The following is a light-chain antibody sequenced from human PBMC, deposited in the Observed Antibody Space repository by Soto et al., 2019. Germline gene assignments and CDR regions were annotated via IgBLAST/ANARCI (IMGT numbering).Light chain of an antibody. V-gene: IGLV2-11*01. CDR1: SSDVGGHSY. Sequence: QSVLTQPRSVSGSPGQSVAISCTGTSSDVGGHSYVSWYQHHPGKAPKLMIYDFTKRPSGVPDRLSGSKSGNTASLTISGLQAEDEGDYYCCSYAGSYVVFGGGTKVNVL. CDR2: DFT. CDR3: CSYAGSYVV. J-gene: IGLJ2*01.